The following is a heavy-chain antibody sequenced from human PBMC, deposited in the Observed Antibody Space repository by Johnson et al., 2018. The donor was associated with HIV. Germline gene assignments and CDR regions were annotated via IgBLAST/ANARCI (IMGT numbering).Heavy chain of an antibody. D-gene: IGHD1-26*01. CDR2: INWNGVST. V-gene: IGHV3-20*04. Sequence: VQLVESGGGVVQPGGSLRLSCAASGFTFANYGMHWVRQAPGKGLEWVSGINWNGVSTAYADSVQGRCTISRDNGKNSLYLQMNSLRGEDTALYYRARRDSGSLSFDIWGQGTVVTVSS. CDR3: ARRDSGSLSFDI. CDR1: GFTFANYG. J-gene: IGHJ3*02.